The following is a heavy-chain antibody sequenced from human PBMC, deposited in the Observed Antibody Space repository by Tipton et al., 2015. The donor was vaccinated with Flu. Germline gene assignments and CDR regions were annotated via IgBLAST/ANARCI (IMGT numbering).Heavy chain of an antibody. V-gene: IGHV3-30-3*01. Sequence: SLRLSCAASGFTFSSYAMHWVRQAPGKGLEWVAVISYDGSNNYYADSVKGRFTISRDNSKNTLYLQMNSLRAEDTAVYYCARGGGYDSSGYPSYYYGMDVWGQGTTVTVSS. J-gene: IGHJ6*02. CDR1: GFTFSSYA. CDR2: ISYDGSNN. CDR3: ARGGGYDSSGYPSYYYGMDV. D-gene: IGHD3-22*01.